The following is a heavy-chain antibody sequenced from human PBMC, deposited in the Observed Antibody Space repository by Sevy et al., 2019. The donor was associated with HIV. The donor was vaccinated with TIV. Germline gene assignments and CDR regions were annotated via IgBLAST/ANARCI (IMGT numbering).Heavy chain of an antibody. Sequence: GGSLRLSCAASGFTFDDYAMSWFRQAPGKGLEWVAFIARNSYEAYGGTTEYAASVKGRFIISRDDSKSIAYLQMSSLKTEDTAVYYCSRGLATADTPEYYFDYWGQGTLVTVSS. D-gene: IGHD5-12*01. V-gene: IGHV3-49*03. CDR1: GFTFDDYA. J-gene: IGHJ4*02. CDR3: SRGLATADTPEYYFDY. CDR2: IARNSYEAYGGTT.